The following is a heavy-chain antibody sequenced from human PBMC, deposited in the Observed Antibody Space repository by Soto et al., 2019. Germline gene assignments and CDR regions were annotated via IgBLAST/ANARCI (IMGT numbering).Heavy chain of an antibody. V-gene: IGHV3-21*01. Sequence: LILSCRASGFTFSDFAMSWVRQAPGKGLEWVSSISSNGNYIYYADSMKGRFTISRDNAEKSLYLQMNSLRGEDTAVYYCARGTHYYDSIGYSHFFDYWGQGTLVTVS. CDR2: ISSNGNYI. CDR1: GFTFSDFA. D-gene: IGHD3-22*01. J-gene: IGHJ4*02. CDR3: ARGTHYYDSIGYSHFFDY.